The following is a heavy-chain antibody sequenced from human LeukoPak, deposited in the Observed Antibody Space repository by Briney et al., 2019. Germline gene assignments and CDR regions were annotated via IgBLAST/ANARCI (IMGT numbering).Heavy chain of an antibody. CDR2: IYHSGST. V-gene: IGHV4-30-2*01. CDR1: GGSTSSGGYS. CDR3: ARGGGYSGYDLPGYFDY. D-gene: IGHD5-12*01. J-gene: IGHJ4*02. Sequence: SETLSLTCAVSGGSTSSGGYSWSWIRQPPGKGLEWIGYIYHSGSTYYNPSLKSRVTISVDRSKNQFSLKLSSVTAADTAVYYCARGGGYSGYDLPGYFDYWGQGTLVTVSS.